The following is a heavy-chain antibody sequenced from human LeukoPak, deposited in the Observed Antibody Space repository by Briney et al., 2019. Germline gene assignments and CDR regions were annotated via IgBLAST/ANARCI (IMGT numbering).Heavy chain of an antibody. CDR1: GFTFSSYA. V-gene: IGHV3-23*01. J-gene: IGHJ4*02. D-gene: IGHD3-3*01. Sequence: GGSLRLSCAASGFTFSSYAMSWVRQAPGKGLEWVSAISGNGGRTYYADSVKGRFTISRDDSKNTLYLQMNSLSADDTAAYYCAKGTTVFGVITPIDYWGQGTLVTVSS. CDR3: AKGTTVFGVITPIDY. CDR2: ISGNGGRT.